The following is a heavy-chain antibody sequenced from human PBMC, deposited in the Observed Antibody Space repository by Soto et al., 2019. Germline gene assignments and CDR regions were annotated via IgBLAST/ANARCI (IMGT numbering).Heavy chain of an antibody. Sequence: SETLSLTCTVSGGSISSYYWSWIRQPPGKGLEWIGYIYYSGSTNYNPSLKSRVTISVDTSKNQFSLKLSSVTAADTAVYYCARAGSGSYYTYGMDVWGQGTTVTVSS. CDR2: IYYSGST. CDR3: ARAGSGSYYTYGMDV. D-gene: IGHD3-10*01. CDR1: GGSISSYY. V-gene: IGHV4-59*01. J-gene: IGHJ6*02.